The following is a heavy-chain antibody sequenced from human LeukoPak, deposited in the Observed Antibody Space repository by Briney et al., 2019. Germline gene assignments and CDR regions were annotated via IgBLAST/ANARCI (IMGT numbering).Heavy chain of an antibody. J-gene: IGHJ5*02. CDR3: ARVSSPQIFYYCSSTSCSSLRLDP. CDR2: ISYDGSNK. V-gene: IGHV3-30-3*01. D-gene: IGHD2-2*01. CDR1: GFTFSSYA. Sequence: QPGRSLRLSCAASGFTFSSYAMHWVRQAPGKGLEWVAVISYDGSNKYYADSVKGRFTISRDNSKNTLYLQMNSLRAEDTAVYYCARVSSPQIFYYCSSTSCSSLRLDPWGQGTLVTVSS.